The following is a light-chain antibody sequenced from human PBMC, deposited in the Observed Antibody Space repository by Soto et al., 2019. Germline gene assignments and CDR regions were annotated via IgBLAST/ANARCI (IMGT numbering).Light chain of an antibody. CDR1: QYVSSF. CDR3: QQRYNWPPT. J-gene: IGKJ1*01. CDR2: DAS. V-gene: IGKV3-11*01. Sequence: EIVLTQSPATLSLSPGERATLSCRASQYVSSFLAWYQQTAGQAPRLLIYDASHRATGIPARFSGSGSGTDFTLTINSLEPEDFALYYCQQRYNWPPTFGQGTKVDIK.